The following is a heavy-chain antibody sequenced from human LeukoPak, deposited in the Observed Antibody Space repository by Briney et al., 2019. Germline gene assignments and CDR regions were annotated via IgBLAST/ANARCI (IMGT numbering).Heavy chain of an antibody. Sequence: PGGSLRLSCAASGFSFSSYDMHWVRQGAGKGLEWVSGIDTAGDTYYPGSVKGRFIISRENAKNSLYIQMNSLRAGDTAVYYCARARSGWFGAFDIWGQGTMVTVSS. CDR2: IDTAGDT. CDR3: ARARSGWFGAFDI. CDR1: GFSFSSYD. V-gene: IGHV3-13*01. J-gene: IGHJ3*02. D-gene: IGHD6-19*01.